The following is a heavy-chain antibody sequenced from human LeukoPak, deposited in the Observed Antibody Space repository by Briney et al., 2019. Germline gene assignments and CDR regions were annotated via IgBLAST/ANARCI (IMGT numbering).Heavy chain of an antibody. CDR1: GFTFSSYA. J-gene: IGHJ4*02. Sequence: GGSLRLSCAASGFTFSSYAMSWVRQAPGKGLEWGSAISGSGGSTYYADSVKGRFTISRYNSKNTLYLHMNSLRAEDTAVYYCAKAPSIAAAGTFDYWGQGTLVTVSS. CDR3: AKAPSIAAAGTFDY. CDR2: ISGSGGST. V-gene: IGHV3-23*01. D-gene: IGHD6-13*01.